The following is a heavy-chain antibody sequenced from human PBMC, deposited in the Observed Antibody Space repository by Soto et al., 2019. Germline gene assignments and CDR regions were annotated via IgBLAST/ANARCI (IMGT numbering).Heavy chain of an antibody. J-gene: IGHJ1*01. D-gene: IGHD1-26*01. CDR1: GGSXSGYY. CDR2: INHSGST. Sequence: SXTXSLTCAVSGGSXSGYYWSWIRQPPGKGMEWIGEINHSGSTNYNPSLKSRVTISVDRSKNQFSMKLSSVTAADTAVYYCARGGSYYGIEYFQHWGKGTLVTVS. CDR3: ARGGSYYGIEYFQH. V-gene: IGHV4-34*01.